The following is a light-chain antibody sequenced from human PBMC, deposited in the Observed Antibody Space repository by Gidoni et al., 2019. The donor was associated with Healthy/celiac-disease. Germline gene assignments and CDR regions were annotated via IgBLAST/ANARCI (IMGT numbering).Light chain of an antibody. Sequence: EIMLTQSPPTLSLSPGEGATRSCRASQSVSSYLAWYQQNPGQAPRLLIYDASNMATGIPAMFSGSGSGTDFTLTISSLEPAEFAVYYCQQRSNWPPEVTFGPXTKVEIK. CDR2: DAS. CDR3: QQRSNWPPEVT. J-gene: IGKJ3*01. V-gene: IGKV3-11*01. CDR1: QSVSSY.